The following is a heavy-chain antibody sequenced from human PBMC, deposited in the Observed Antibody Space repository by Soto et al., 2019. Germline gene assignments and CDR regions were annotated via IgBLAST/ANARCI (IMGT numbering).Heavy chain of an antibody. CDR3: GKGYTIIGVVDD. CDR2: INNDATYR. V-gene: IGHV3-11*06. CDR1: GFTFSDYF. J-gene: IGHJ4*02. D-gene: IGHD3-3*01. Sequence: PGGSLRLSCADSGFTFSDYFITWIRQAPGKGLEWISYINNDATYRKYADSVKGRFTVSRDNAKNSVFLQMNSLRPEDTALYYCGKGYTIIGVVDDWGPGTLVTVSS.